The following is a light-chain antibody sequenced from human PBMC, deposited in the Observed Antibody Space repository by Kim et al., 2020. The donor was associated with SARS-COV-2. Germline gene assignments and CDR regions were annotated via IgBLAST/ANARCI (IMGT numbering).Light chain of an antibody. Sequence: EIVLTQSPGTLSLSPGERATLSCRASQSVSSSYLACYQQKPGQAPRLLIYGASSTAAGIPDRFSSRWAGTDFTLTISRLEAEGFVVYYCQQYGSSSWTFGQGTKVEIK. V-gene: IGKV3-20*01. CDR2: GAS. CDR1: QSVSSSY. CDR3: QQYGSSSWT. J-gene: IGKJ1*01.